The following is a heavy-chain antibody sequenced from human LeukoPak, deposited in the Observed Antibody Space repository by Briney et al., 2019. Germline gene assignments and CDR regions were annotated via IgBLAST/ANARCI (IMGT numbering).Heavy chain of an antibody. V-gene: IGHV1-18*01. CDR3: AREGAAAEDVNWFDP. Sequence: GASVKVSCKASGYTFTSYGISWVRQAPGQGLEWMGWISAYNGNTNYAQKLQGRVTMTRDTSISTAYMELSSLESDDTAIYYCAREGAAAEDVNWFDPWGQGTLVTVSS. D-gene: IGHD6-25*01. J-gene: IGHJ5*02. CDR1: GYTFTSYG. CDR2: ISAYNGNT.